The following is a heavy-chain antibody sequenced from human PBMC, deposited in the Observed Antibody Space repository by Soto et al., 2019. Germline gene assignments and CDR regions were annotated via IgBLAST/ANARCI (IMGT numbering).Heavy chain of an antibody. Sequence: PGGSLRLSCAPSGFTFISYAMHCVRHSPGKGLEWVAVISYDGSNKYYADSLKGRFTISRDNSKNTLYLQMNSLRAEDTAVYYCARARSGSYYYYGMDVWGQGTTVTVSS. D-gene: IGHD1-26*01. CDR2: ISYDGSNK. J-gene: IGHJ6*02. V-gene: IGHV3-30-3*01. CDR1: GFTFISYA. CDR3: ARARSGSYYYYGMDV.